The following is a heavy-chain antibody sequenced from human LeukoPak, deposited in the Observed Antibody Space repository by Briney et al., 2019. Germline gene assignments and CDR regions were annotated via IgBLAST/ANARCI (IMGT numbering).Heavy chain of an antibody. Sequence: SETLSLTCTVSGGSISSYYWSWIRQPPGKGLEWIGYIYYSGSTNYNPSLKSRVTLSVDTSKNQFSLKLSSVTAADTAVYYCARVGDYVWGSYRYNPLFDYWGQGTLVTVSS. CDR3: ARVGDYVWGSYRYNPLFDY. CDR1: GGSISSYY. J-gene: IGHJ4*02. CDR2: IYYSGST. D-gene: IGHD3-16*02. V-gene: IGHV4-59*12.